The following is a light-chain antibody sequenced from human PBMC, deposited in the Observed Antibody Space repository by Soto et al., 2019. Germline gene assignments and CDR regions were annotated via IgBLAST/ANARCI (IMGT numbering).Light chain of an antibody. Sequence: QSALTQPASVSGSPGQSITISCTGTSSDIGSHNLVSWYQLHPGKAPKLIIYEGTKRPPGVSNHFSGSKSANTASLTISGLQADDEADYSCCSYAGDGTFVIFGGGTKLTVL. V-gene: IGLV2-23*01. J-gene: IGLJ2*01. CDR3: CSYAGDGTFVI. CDR2: EGT. CDR1: SSDIGSHNL.